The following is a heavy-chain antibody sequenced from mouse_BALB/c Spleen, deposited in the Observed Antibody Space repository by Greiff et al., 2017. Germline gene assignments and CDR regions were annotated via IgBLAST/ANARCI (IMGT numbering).Heavy chain of an antibody. CDR3: TTGPFAY. CDR1: GYTFTDYE. J-gene: IGHJ3*01. Sequence: VQRVESGAELVRPGASVTLSCKASGYTFTDYEMHWVKQTPVHGLEWIGAIDPETGGTAYNQKFKGKATLTADKSSSTAYMELRSLTSEDSAVYYCTTGPFAYWGQGTLVTVSA. V-gene: IGHV1-15*01. D-gene: IGHD4-1*01. CDR2: IDPETGGT.